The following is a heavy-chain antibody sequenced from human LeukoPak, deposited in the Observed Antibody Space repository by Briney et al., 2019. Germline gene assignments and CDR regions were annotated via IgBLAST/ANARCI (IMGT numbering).Heavy chain of an antibody. CDR1: GYSISELS. Sequence: ASVKVSCKVSGYSISELSTHWVRQARGKGLEWMGGFDTGSGEIIYEQKFQDRVTMTEDTSTDPAYMELSSLRSEDTALYYCATGTHYDLLPFWGQGTLVTVSS. V-gene: IGHV1-24*01. CDR2: FDTGSGEI. D-gene: IGHD3-9*01. J-gene: IGHJ4*02. CDR3: ATGTHYDLLPF.